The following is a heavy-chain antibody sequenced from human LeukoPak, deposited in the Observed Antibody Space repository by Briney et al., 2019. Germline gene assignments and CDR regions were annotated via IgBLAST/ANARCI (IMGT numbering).Heavy chain of an antibody. CDR1: GGSISSYY. CDR2: IYTSGST. CDR3: ARERYDFWSGYYTGYFDY. Sequence: SETLSHTCTVSGGSISSYYWSWIRQPAGKGLEWIGRIYTSGSTNYNPSLKSRVTMSVDTSKNQFSLKLSSVTAADTAVYYCARERYDFWSGYYTGYFDYWGQGTLVTVSS. V-gene: IGHV4-4*07. J-gene: IGHJ4*02. D-gene: IGHD3-3*01.